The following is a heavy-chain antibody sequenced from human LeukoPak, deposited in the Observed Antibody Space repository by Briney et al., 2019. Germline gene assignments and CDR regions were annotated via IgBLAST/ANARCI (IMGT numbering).Heavy chain of an antibody. V-gene: IGHV1-24*01. Sequence: ASVKVSCKVSGYTLTELSMHWMRQAPGKGLEWMGGFDPEDGETIYAQKFQGRVTMTEDTSTDTAYMELSSLRSEDTAVYYCAIDSGSYSRAGRDAFDIWGQGTMVTVSS. CDR1: GYTLTELS. CDR2: FDPEDGET. D-gene: IGHD1-26*01. CDR3: AIDSGSYSRAGRDAFDI. J-gene: IGHJ3*02.